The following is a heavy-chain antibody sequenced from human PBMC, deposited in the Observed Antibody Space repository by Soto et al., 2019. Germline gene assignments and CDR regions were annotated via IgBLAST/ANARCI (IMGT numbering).Heavy chain of an antibody. D-gene: IGHD2-15*01. J-gene: IGHJ5*02. Sequence: SETLSLTCTVSGGSISSGGYYWSWIRQHPGKGLEWIGYIYDSGSTYYNPSLKSRVTISVDTTKNQFSLKLSSVTAADTAVYYCARAAQRRCSGGSCYWFDPWGQGTLVTVSS. CDR2: IYDSGST. V-gene: IGHV4-31*03. CDR3: ARAAQRRCSGGSCYWFDP. CDR1: GGSISSGGYY.